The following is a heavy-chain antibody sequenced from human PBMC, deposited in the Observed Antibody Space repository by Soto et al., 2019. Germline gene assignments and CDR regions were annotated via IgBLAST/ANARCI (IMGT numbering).Heavy chain of an antibody. CDR1: GGTFSSYA. D-gene: IGHD5-12*01. CDR3: ARDGMATLEYNWFDP. CDR2: IIPIFGTA. V-gene: IGHV1-69*12. Sequence: QVQLVQSGAEVKKPGSSVKVSCKASGGTFSSYAISWVRQAPGQGLEWMGGIIPIFGTANYAQKFQGRVTIXXDXSXXTAYMELSSLRSEDTGVYYCARDGMATLEYNWFDPWGQGTLVTVSS. J-gene: IGHJ5*02.